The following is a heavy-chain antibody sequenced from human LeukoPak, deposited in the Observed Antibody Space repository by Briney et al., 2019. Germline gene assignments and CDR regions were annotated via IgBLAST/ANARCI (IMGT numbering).Heavy chain of an antibody. CDR1: GGSISSSSYY. CDR3: ARGGTQQWLVLGDLDY. J-gene: IGHJ4*02. D-gene: IGHD6-19*01. Sequence: SETLSLTCTVSGGSISSSSYYWGWIRQPPGKGLEWIGSIYYSGSTYYNPSLKSRVTISVDTSKNQFSLKLSSVTAADTAVYYCARGGTQQWLVLGDLDYWGQGTLVTVSS. V-gene: IGHV4-39*01. CDR2: IYYSGST.